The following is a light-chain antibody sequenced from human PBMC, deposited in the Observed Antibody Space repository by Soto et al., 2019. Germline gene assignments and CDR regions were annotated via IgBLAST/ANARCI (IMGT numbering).Light chain of an antibody. CDR1: QTIGGW. Sequence: DIQMTQSPSTLSASVGDRVTITCRASQTIGGWLAWYQQKPGKAPKLLIYKASSLESGVPSRFSGSGSGTEFTLTMSSLQPDDFATYYCHQYNSYSPWTFGQGTKVDI. J-gene: IGKJ1*01. CDR3: HQYNSYSPWT. V-gene: IGKV1-5*03. CDR2: KAS.